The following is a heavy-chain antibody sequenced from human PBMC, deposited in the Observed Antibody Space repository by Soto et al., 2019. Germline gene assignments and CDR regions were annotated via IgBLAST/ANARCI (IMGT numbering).Heavy chain of an antibody. CDR2: IYPGDSDT. CDR3: ARLPIAAVNYYYYGMDV. V-gene: IGHV5-51*01. J-gene: IGHJ6*02. CDR1: GYSFTSYW. D-gene: IGHD6-13*01. Sequence: GESLKISCKGSGYSFTSYWIGWVRQMPGKGLEWMGIIYPGDSDTRYSPSFQGQVTISADKSISTAYLQWSSLKASDTAMYYCARLPIAAVNYYYYGMDVWGQGTTVTVSS.